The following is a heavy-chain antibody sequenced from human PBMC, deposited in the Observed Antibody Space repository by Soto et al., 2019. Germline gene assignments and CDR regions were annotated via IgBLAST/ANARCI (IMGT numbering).Heavy chain of an antibody. CDR1: GFTFDDYA. J-gene: IGHJ6*02. CDR2: ISWNSGSI. D-gene: IGHD6-13*01. CDR3: ALSQGSSSWYVPYYYYYYGMDV. V-gene: IGHV3-9*01. Sequence: EVQLVESGGGLVQPGRSLRLSCAASGFTFDDYAMHWVRQAPGKGLEWVSGISWNSGSIGYADSVKGRFTISRDNAKNSLYLQMNSLRAEDTALYYCALSQGSSSWYVPYYYYYYGMDVWGQGTTVTVSS.